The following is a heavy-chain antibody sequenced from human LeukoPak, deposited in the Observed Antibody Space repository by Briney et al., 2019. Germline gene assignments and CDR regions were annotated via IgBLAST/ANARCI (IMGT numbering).Heavy chain of an antibody. V-gene: IGHV4-59*01. D-gene: IGHD1-14*01. J-gene: IGHJ3*02. CDR2: MYHSGKT. CDR1: GVAISSNY. Sequence: SETLSLTCTVSGVAISSNYWSWIRQSPGRGLEWIGYMYHSGKTNYNPSLKSRVTISIDTSRNHLSLKLSSVTAADTAVYYCARARPGVFDIWGQGTMVTVSS. CDR3: ARARPGVFDI.